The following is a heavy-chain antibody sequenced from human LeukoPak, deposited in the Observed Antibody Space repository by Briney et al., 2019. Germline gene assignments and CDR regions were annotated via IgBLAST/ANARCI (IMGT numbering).Heavy chain of an antibody. CDR1: GGSISSYY. Sequence: SETLSLICTVSGGSISSYYWSWIRQPPGKGLEWIGYIYYSGSTNYNPSLKSRVTISVDTSKNQFSLKLSSVTAADTAVYYCARDTNQYCSSTSCYFGAGFDPWGQGTLVTVSS. J-gene: IGHJ5*02. CDR2: IYYSGST. D-gene: IGHD2-2*01. CDR3: ARDTNQYCSSTSCYFGAGFDP. V-gene: IGHV4-59*01.